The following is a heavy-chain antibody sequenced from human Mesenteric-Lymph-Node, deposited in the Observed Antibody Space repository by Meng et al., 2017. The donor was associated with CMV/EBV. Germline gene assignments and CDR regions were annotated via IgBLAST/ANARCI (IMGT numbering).Heavy chain of an antibody. Sequence: GESLKISCAASGFTFSSYWMSWVRQAPGKGLEWVSGISWNSGSTAYADSVKGRFTISRDNARNSLFLQMNSLRAEDTAVYYCARDVRGSDYYYGMDVWGQGTTVTVSS. D-gene: IGHD3-10*02. CDR2: ISWNSGST. V-gene: IGHV3-20*04. J-gene: IGHJ6*02. CDR3: ARDVRGSDYYYGMDV. CDR1: GFTFSSYW.